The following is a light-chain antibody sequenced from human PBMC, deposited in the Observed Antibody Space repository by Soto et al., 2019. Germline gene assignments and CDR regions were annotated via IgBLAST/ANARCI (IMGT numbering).Light chain of an antibody. Sequence: ILLTQATGTLSLSPGERVTLSWRASQSVATQLAWYQQKPGQAPRIIIHGASSRATGVPDRITSSGAGTDFTISISRLEPEDVAFYYCQQYKDWRTFGQGTKVDIK. CDR3: QQYKDWRT. CDR1: QSVATQ. CDR2: GAS. J-gene: IGKJ1*01. V-gene: IGKV3-20*01.